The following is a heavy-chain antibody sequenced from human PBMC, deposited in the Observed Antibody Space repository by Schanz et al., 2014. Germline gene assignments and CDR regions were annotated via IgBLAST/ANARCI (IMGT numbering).Heavy chain of an antibody. CDR3: VKTDAGWRFDY. Sequence: EQVLESGGGFVQPGGSLRLSCATSGFTFTTFAMTWVRQAPGKGLEWVTGISDRGDGTNYGDSVRGRFTISRDNSRNTVYLQMNNVGGDGTATYYCVKTDAGWRFDYWGQGTLVIVSS. V-gene: IGHV3-23*01. D-gene: IGHD6-19*01. J-gene: IGHJ4*02. CDR1: GFTFTTFA. CDR2: ISDRGDGT.